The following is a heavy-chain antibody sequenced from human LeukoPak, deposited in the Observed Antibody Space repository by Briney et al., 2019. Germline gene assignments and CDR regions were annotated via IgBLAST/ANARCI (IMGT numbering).Heavy chain of an antibody. CDR1: GFTFNTYW. CDR2: TNPDGTTT. J-gene: IGHJ6*02. V-gene: IGHV3-74*01. D-gene: IGHD6-19*01. CDR3: ARGLAGAYRIMDV. Sequence: GGSLRRSCVASGFTFNTYWIHWVRQGPGKGRVWFSLTNPDGTTTTYANSVKGRFTVFRDNARNTLYLQMNSLRGEDAAVYYCARGLAGAYRIMDVWGQGTTVTVS.